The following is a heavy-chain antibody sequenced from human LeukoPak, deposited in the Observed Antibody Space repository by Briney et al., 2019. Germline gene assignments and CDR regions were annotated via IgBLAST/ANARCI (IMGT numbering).Heavy chain of an antibody. D-gene: IGHD3-10*01. J-gene: IGHJ5*02. Sequence: ASVKVSCKASGYTFTSYGISWVRQAPGQGLEWMGWINPNSGGTNYAQKFQGRVTMTRDTSISTAYMELSRLRSDDTAVYYCARGASVRSGFGEFREDNWFDPWGQGTLVTVSS. CDR3: ARGASVRSGFGEFREDNWFDP. CDR1: GYTFTSYG. CDR2: INPNSGGT. V-gene: IGHV1-2*02.